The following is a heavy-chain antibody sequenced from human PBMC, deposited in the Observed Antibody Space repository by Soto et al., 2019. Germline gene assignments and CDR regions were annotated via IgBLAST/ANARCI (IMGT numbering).Heavy chain of an antibody. CDR1: VGSISSGGYY. J-gene: IGHJ4*02. Sequence: QVQLQESGPGLVKPSQTLSLTCTVSVGSISSGGYYWRWIRQHPGRGLEWVGYIYYSGSTYYNPSLKSRVTGSVYTCKNQFSLKQSSVTAADTVVYYCPREAHSMPTIGSYIAYWGQGTLVTVSS. V-gene: IGHV4-31*03. D-gene: IGHD1-1*01. CDR2: IYYSGST. CDR3: PREAHSMPTIGSYIAY.